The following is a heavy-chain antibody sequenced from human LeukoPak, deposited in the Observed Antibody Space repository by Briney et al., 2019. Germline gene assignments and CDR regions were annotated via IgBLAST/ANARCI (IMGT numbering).Heavy chain of an antibody. CDR1: GGSIRSYS. Sequence: SETLSLTCTVSGGSIRSYSLSWIRQSPGKGLEWLGYIHSTGSSNYNPSLKSRVTISLDPSKNQFSLNLESVTAADTAVYYCARHVWYFDLWGRGTLVTVSS. J-gene: IGHJ2*01. CDR2: IHSTGSS. CDR3: ARHVWYFDL. V-gene: IGHV4-59*08.